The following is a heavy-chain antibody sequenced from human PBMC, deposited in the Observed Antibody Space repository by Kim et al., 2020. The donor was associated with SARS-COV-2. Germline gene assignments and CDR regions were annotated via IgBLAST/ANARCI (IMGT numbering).Heavy chain of an antibody. Sequence: SETLSLTCAVSGDSAIDYHWTWIRQIPGKGLEWIGYVYWTGHTNYNPSLTGRLTISVDTSKRQFSLQLTSVTAADTAVYFCARDDNQGGFDYWGQGALVTVSS. CDR2: VYWTGHT. J-gene: IGHJ4*02. V-gene: IGHV4-59*02. CDR3: ARDDNQGGFDY. CDR1: GDSAIDYH. D-gene: IGHD1-26*01.